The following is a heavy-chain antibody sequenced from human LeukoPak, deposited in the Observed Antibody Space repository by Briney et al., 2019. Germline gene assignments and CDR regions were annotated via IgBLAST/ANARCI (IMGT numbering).Heavy chain of an antibody. Sequence: GRSLRLSCAASGFTFSSYGMHWVRQAPGKGLEWVAVISYDGSNKYYADSVKGRFTISRDNSKNTLYLQMNSLRAEDTAVYYCAKARLVRAVLDYWGQGTLVTVSS. J-gene: IGHJ4*02. D-gene: IGHD3-10*01. CDR2: ISYDGSNK. V-gene: IGHV3-30*18. CDR1: GFTFSSYG. CDR3: AKARLVRAVLDY.